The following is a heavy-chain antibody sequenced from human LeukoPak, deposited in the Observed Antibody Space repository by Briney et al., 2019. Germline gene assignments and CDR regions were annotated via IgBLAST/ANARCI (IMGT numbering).Heavy chain of an antibody. Sequence: GGSLRLSCAASGFTFSSYWMSWVRQAPGKGLEWVAVMSYDGINKNYADSVRGRFAVSRDVSKNTLYLQMNSLGPEDTAIYYCARDVGAPDYWGQGTLVTVSS. V-gene: IGHV3-30*09. CDR2: MSYDGINK. D-gene: IGHD1-26*01. CDR1: GFTFSSYW. CDR3: ARDVGAPDY. J-gene: IGHJ4*02.